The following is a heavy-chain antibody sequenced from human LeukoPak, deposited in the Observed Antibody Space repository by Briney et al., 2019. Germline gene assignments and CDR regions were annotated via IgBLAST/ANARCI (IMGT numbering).Heavy chain of an antibody. J-gene: IGHJ4*02. CDR3: AKTPPSHGSGSFNYYFDY. V-gene: IGHV3-30*18. D-gene: IGHD3-10*01. CDR1: GFTFSSYG. CDR2: ISYDGSNK. Sequence: GGSLRLSCAASGFTFSSYGMHWVRQAPGKGLEWVAVISYDGSNKYYADSVKGRFTISRDNSKNTLYLQMNSLRAEDTAVYYCAKTPPSHGSGSFNYYFDYWGQGTLVTVSS.